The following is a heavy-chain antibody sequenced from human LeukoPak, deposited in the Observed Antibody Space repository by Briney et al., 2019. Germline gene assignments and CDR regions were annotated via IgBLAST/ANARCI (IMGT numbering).Heavy chain of an antibody. CDR2: INHSGST. CDR1: GGSFSGYY. CDR3: ARRRYYYYGMDV. V-gene: IGHV4-34*01. Sequence: PSETLSLTCAVSGGSFSGYYWSWIRQRPGKGLEWIGEINHSGSTNYNPSLKSRVTISVDTSKNQFSLKLSSVTAADTAVYYCARRRYYYYGMDVWGQGTTVTVCS. J-gene: IGHJ6*02.